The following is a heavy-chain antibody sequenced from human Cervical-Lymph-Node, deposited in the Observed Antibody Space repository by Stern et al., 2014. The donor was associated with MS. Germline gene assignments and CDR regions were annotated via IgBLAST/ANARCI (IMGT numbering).Heavy chain of an antibody. CDR1: GASFTDNY. CDR3: ARERKVERSARVFVSFDV. CDR2: INHSGKP. J-gene: IGHJ3*01. Sequence: QVQLQQWGAGLLRPSETLSLTCAVHGASFTDNYWSWIRQTPGKGLEWIGEINHSGKPHPNPSLMSRVTYAADTSKNQFPLKLNSVTAADTAVYYCARERKVERSARVFVSFDVWGQGTLLTVSS. D-gene: IGHD1-1*01. V-gene: IGHV4-34*01.